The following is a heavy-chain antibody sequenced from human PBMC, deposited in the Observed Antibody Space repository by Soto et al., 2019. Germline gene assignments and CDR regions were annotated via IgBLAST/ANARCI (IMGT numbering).Heavy chain of an antibody. CDR3: ARDYGGNYYFDY. V-gene: IGHV3-72*01. CDR1: GFTFSDHY. CDR2: TRNKANSYTT. J-gene: IGHJ4*02. Sequence: GGSLRLSCAASGFTFSDHYMDWVRQAPGKGLEWVGRTRNKANSYTTEYAASVKGRLTISRDDSKNSLYLQMNSLKTEDTAVYYCARDYGGNYYFDYWGQGTLVTVSS. D-gene: IGHD4-17*01.